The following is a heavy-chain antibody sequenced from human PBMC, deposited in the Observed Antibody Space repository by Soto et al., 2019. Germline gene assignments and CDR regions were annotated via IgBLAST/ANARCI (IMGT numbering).Heavy chain of an antibody. CDR2: IYYSGST. V-gene: IGHV4-59*01. J-gene: IGHJ4*02. D-gene: IGHD6-13*01. CDR1: GGSISSCY. Sequence: SETLSLTCTVSGGSISSCYWNWIRQPPGKGLEWIGYIYYSGSTNYNPSLKSRVTISVDTSKNQFSLKLSSVTAADTAVYYCARLSQEQLPYFDYWGQGTLVTVSS. CDR3: ARLSQEQLPYFDY.